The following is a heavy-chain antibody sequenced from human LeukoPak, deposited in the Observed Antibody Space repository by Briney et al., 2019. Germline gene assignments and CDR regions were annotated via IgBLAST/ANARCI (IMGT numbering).Heavy chain of an antibody. CDR3: ARIRTAYCGTTKCREFDH. Sequence: GGSLRLSCAASGFTFSTYTMHWVRQAPGKGLERVAVILYDGSIKQYAESVKGRFTISRDNSKNTLDLQMNSLGVEDTAVYHCARIRTAYCGTTKCREFDHWGPGTLVAVSS. J-gene: IGHJ4*02. CDR1: GFTFSTYT. D-gene: IGHD2-21*01. V-gene: IGHV3-30*04. CDR2: ILYDGSIK.